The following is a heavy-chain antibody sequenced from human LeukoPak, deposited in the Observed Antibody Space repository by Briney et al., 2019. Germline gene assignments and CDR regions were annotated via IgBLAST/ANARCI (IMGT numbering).Heavy chain of an antibody. CDR3: ARDVWSGYYTYFDY. CDR1: GASISSGDYY. CDR2: IYYSGST. V-gene: IGHV4-30-4*01. J-gene: IGHJ4*02. D-gene: IGHD3-3*01. Sequence: SETLSLTCTVSGASISSGDYYWRWIRQPAGKGLEWIVYIYYSGSTYYNPSLKSRVTISVDTSKNQFSLKLSSVTAADTAVYCCARDVWSGYYTYFDYWGQGTLVTVSS.